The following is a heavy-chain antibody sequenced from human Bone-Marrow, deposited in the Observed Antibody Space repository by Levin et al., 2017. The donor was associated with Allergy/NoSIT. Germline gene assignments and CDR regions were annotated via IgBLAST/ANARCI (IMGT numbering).Heavy chain of an antibody. CDR2: IYARGST. V-gene: IGHV4-61*02. D-gene: IGHD2-2*03. CDR3: ARGGDVGVDIYYLDY. Sequence: SETLSLTCTVSGGSISSGSYSWNWIRQSAGKGLEWIGRIYARGSTNFNPSLKSRVTISVDTSKNQFSLKLSSVTAADTAVYYCARGGDVGVDIYYLDYWGQGTLVTVSS. J-gene: IGHJ4*02. CDR1: GGSISSGSYS.